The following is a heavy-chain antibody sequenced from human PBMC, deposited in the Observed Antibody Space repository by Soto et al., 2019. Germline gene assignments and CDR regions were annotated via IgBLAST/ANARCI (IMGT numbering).Heavy chain of an antibody. CDR1: GFTFGDYA. J-gene: IGHJ4*02. V-gene: IGHV3-23*01. D-gene: IGHD2-21*01. CDR2: IKSITYGGST. Sequence: GGSLRLSCTASGFTFGDYAMSWFRQAPGKGLEWLGFIKSITYGGSTYYADSVKGRFTISRDNSKNTLYLQMNSLRAEDTAVYYCAKVPKAIRTFDYWGQGTLVTVSS. CDR3: AKVPKAIRTFDY.